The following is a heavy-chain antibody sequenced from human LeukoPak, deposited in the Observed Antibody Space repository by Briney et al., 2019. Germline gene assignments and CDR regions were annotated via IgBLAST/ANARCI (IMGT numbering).Heavy chain of an antibody. V-gene: IGHV3-23*01. CDR2: ISGSGGNT. D-gene: IGHD2-21*01. J-gene: IGHJ4*02. CDR1: GFTFSSSA. CDR3: AKDIQCTY. Sequence: GGSLRLSCAASGFTFSSSAMTWVRQAPGKGLEWVSLISGSGGNTYYADSVKGRFTISGDNSKNTLYLQMNSLRAKDTAVYHCAKDIQCTYWGQGTLVTVSS.